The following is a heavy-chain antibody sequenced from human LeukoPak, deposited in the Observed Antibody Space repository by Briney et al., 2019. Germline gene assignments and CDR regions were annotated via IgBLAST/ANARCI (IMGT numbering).Heavy chain of an antibody. J-gene: IGHJ3*02. D-gene: IGHD6-19*01. Sequence: ASVKVSCKASGYTFTGYYMHWVRQAPGQGLEWMGWINPNSGGTNYAQKFQGRVTMTRDTSISTAYMELSRLRSDDTAVYYCAREAPGEQWAAFDIWAKGQWSPSLQ. CDR1: GYTFTGYY. CDR2: INPNSGGT. CDR3: AREAPGEQWAAFDI. V-gene: IGHV1-2*02.